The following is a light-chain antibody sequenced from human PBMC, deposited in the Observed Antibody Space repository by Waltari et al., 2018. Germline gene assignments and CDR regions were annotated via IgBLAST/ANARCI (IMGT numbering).Light chain of an antibody. J-gene: IGLJ1*01. CDR1: NSNLGSNY. Sequence: QSVLTQPPSASGTPGQRVSISCSGSNSNLGSNYLYWYQQPPGMAPNLLIYRNNQRPSGVPDRFSGSKYGTSASLAISGLRSEDEAVYYCASWDDSHYVFGPGTKVTVL. CDR3: ASWDDSHYV. V-gene: IGLV1-47*01. CDR2: RNN.